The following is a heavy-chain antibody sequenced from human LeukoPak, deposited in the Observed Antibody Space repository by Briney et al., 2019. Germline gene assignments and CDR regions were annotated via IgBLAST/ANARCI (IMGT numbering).Heavy chain of an antibody. CDR3: ARLYRKYYYDSSGPRYFDY. J-gene: IGHJ4*02. V-gene: IGHV4-34*12. Sequence: GSLRLSCAASGFTFSSYSMNWVRQAPGKGLEWIASMIHSGSTYYNPSLKSRVTMSVDTSKNQSSLKLSSVTAADTAVYYCARLYRKYYYDSSGPRYFDYWGQGTLVTVSS. D-gene: IGHD3-22*01. CDR2: MIHSGST. CDR1: GFTFSSYS.